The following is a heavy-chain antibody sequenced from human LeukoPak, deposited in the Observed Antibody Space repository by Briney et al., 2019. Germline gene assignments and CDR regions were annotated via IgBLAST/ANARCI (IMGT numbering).Heavy chain of an antibody. CDR2: ISISSSYI. CDR3: ARHGGYCSGGGCYGDAFNI. CDR1: GFIFSGYT. Sequence: GESLKISCASSGFIFSGYTMNWVRQAPGKGLEWVSSISISSSYIYYADSVKGRFTISRDNAKKSLYLQMHSLRAEDTAVYYCARHGGYCSGGGCYGDAFNIWGQGTMVTVSS. D-gene: IGHD2-15*01. J-gene: IGHJ3*02. V-gene: IGHV3-21*01.